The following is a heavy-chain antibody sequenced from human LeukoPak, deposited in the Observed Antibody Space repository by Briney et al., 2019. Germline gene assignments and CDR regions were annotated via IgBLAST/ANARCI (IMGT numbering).Heavy chain of an antibody. Sequence: SETLSLTCTVSGGSISSGGYYWSWIRQHPGKGLEWIGYIYYSGSTYYNPSLKSRVTISVDTSKNQFSLKLSSVTAADTAVYYCARDPYCGGDCYPVGYFDLWGRGTLVTVSS. CDR1: GGSISSGGYY. CDR3: ARDPYCGGDCYPVGYFDL. V-gene: IGHV4-31*03. CDR2: IYYSGST. D-gene: IGHD2-21*01. J-gene: IGHJ2*01.